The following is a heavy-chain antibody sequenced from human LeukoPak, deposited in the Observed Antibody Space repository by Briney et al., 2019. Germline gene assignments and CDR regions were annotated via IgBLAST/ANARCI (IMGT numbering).Heavy chain of an antibody. J-gene: IGHJ5*02. CDR3: AREGSSIAAATNWFDP. CDR2: ISSSSSYI. Sequence: PGGSLRLSCAASGFTFSSYSMNWVRQAPGKGLEWVSSISSSSSYIYYADSVKGRFTISRDNAENSLYLQMNSLRAEDTAVYYCAREGSSIAAATNWFDPWGQGTLVTVSS. V-gene: IGHV3-21*01. D-gene: IGHD6-13*01. CDR1: GFTFSSYS.